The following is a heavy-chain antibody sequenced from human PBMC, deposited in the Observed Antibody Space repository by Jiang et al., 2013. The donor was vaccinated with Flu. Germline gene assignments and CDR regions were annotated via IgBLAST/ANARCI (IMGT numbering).Heavy chain of an antibody. CDR1: GGSFSGYY. CDR3: ARFFKSSSLIVVVPAAQAHYYGMGV. V-gene: IGHV4-34*01. D-gene: IGHD2-2*01. Sequence: LLKPSETLSLTCAVYGGSFSGYYWSWIRQPPGKGLEWIGEINHSGSTNYNPSLKSRVTISVDTSKNQFSLKLSSVTAADTAVYYCARFFKSSSLIVVVPAAQAHYYGMGVWGQGTTVTVSS. J-gene: IGHJ6*02. CDR2: INHSGST.